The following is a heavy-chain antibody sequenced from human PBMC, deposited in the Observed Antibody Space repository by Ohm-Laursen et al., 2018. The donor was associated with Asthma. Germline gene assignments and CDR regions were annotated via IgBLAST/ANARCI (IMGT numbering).Heavy chain of an antibody. CDR3: ARGGRYINV. V-gene: IGHV4-61*01. D-gene: IGHD1-1*01. CDR1: GGSVSSGSYY. CDR2: IYYSGST. Sequence: TLSLTCTVSGGSVSSGSYYWSWIRQPPGKGLEWIGYIYYSGSTNYNPSLKSRVTISADTSKNQFSLKLSSVTAADTAVYYCARGGRYINVWGQGTTVTVSS. J-gene: IGHJ6*02.